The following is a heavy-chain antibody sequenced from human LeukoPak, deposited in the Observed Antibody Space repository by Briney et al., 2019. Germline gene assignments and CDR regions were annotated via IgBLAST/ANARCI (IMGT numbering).Heavy chain of an antibody. V-gene: IGHV1-18*03. D-gene: IGHD5-12*01. Sequence: GDSVKVSCKTSGYIFNTYGISWVRQAPGQGLEWMAWIRGNNDNTKYAQKFQSRVTLTTDTSTSTAYMELRGLTSDDMAVYYCVRDSAYSPDYWGQGSLVTVSP. J-gene: IGHJ4*02. CDR2: IRGNNDNT. CDR3: VRDSAYSPDY. CDR1: GYIFNTYG.